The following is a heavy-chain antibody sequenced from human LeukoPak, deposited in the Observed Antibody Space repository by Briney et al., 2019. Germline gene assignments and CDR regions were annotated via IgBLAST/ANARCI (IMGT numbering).Heavy chain of an antibody. D-gene: IGHD1-26*01. CDR1: GGTFSSYA. CDR2: IIPIFGTA. V-gene: IGHV1-69*05. Sequence: GSSVKVSXKASGGTFSSYAISWVRQAPGQGLEWMGRIIPIFGTANYAQKFQGRVTITTDESTSTAYMELSSLRSEDTAVYYCASYEWELLRGYFDYWGQGTLVTVSS. J-gene: IGHJ4*02. CDR3: ASYEWELLRGYFDY.